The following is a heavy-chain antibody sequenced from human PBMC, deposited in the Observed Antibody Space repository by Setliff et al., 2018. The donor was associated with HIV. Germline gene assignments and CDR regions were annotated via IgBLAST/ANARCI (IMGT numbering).Heavy chain of an antibody. CDR3: ARGGTIFGVVISNYYYMDV. V-gene: IGHV1-3*03. D-gene: IGHD3-3*01. CDR1: GYTFTTYS. J-gene: IGHJ6*03. CDR2: INVGKGDT. Sequence: ASVKVSCKAFGYTFTTYSLHWVRQAPGQSLEWMGWINVGKGDTKYSQEFQGRVTITRDTSASTAYMELSSLRSEDMAVYYCARGGTIFGVVISNYYYMDVWGKGTTVTVSS.